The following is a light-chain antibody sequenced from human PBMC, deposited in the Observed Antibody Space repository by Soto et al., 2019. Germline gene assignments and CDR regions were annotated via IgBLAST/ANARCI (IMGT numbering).Light chain of an antibody. CDR1: SSDGGGYNY. CDR3: SSYTSSSTLV. CDR2: DVS. V-gene: IGLV2-14*01. J-gene: IGLJ2*01. Sequence: QSALTQPASVSGSPGQSITISCTGTSSDGGGYNYVSWYQQHPGKAPKLMIYDVSNRHSGVSNRFSGSKSGNTTSLTIFGLQAEDEADYYCSSYTSSSTLVFVGGTKVTGL.